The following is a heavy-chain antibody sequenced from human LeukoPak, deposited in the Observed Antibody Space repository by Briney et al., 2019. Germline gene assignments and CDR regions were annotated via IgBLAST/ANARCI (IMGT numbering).Heavy chain of an antibody. J-gene: IGHJ4*02. CDR3: ARSYYYDSSPNFDY. CDR1: GFTFDDYG. V-gene: IGHV3-20*04. CDR2: INWNGGST. D-gene: IGHD3-22*01. Sequence: GGSLRLSCAASGFTFDDYGMSWVRQAPGKGLEWVSGINWNGGSTGYAGSVKGRFTISRDNAKNSLYLQMNSLRAEDTALYYCARSYYYDSSPNFDYWGQGTLVTVSS.